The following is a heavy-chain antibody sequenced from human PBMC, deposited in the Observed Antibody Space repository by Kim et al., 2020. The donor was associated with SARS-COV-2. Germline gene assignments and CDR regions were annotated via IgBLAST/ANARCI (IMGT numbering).Heavy chain of an antibody. CDR2: INARNGNT. CDR3: ASWEDVDTAYYFDY. CDR1: GYTFTSYA. D-gene: IGHD5-18*01. V-gene: IGHV1-3*01. Sequence: ASVKVSCKASGYTFTSYAMHWVRQAPGQRLEWMGWINARNGNTKYSQKFQGRVTITRDTSASTAYMELSSLRSEDTAVYYCASWEDVDTAYYFDYWGQGT. J-gene: IGHJ4*02.